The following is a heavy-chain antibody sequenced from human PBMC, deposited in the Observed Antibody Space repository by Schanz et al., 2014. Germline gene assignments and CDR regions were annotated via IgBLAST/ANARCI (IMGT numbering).Heavy chain of an antibody. CDR1: GGSISSSSYY. CDR2: IYYTGST. D-gene: IGHD3-16*01. CDR3: ARDALGGPHNWFDP. V-gene: IGHV4-39*07. J-gene: IGHJ5*02. Sequence: QLQLQESGPGLVKPSETLSLTCTVSGGSISSSSYYWGWIRQPPGKGLEWIGSIYYTGSTYYNPSLKSRVTISVSTSKTQFSLKLSSVTAADTAVYYCARDALGGPHNWFDPWGQGTLVSVSS.